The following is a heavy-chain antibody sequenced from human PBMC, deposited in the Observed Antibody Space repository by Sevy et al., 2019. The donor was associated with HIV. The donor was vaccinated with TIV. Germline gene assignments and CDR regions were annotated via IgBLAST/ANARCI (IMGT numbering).Heavy chain of an antibody. V-gene: IGHV3-23*01. J-gene: IGHJ3*02. Sequence: GGSLRLSCAASGFTFSSYAMSWVRQAPGQGLEWVSGLSGNGGSTNYADSVKGRFDHSRDNSKKTLYLQTNNLRAEDTGIYFCAKDRIRELGDAFDIWGQGTMVTVSS. CDR1: GFTFSSYA. CDR2: LSGNGGST. D-gene: IGHD1-7*01. CDR3: AKDRIRELGDAFDI.